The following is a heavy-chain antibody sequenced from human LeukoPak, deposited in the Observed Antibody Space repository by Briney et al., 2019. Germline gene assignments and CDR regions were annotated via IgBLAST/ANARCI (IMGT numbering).Heavy chain of an antibody. D-gene: IGHD3-22*01. CDR1: GGSISSGGYS. CDR2: IYHSGST. Sequence: PSQTLSLTCAVSGGSISSGGYSWSWIRQPPGKGLEWIGYIYHSGSTYYNPSLKSRVTISVDRSKNQFSLKLSSVTAADTAVYYCARERDSNYYDSRGYSDAFDIWGQGTMVTVSS. V-gene: IGHV4-30-2*01. CDR3: ARERDSNYYDSRGYSDAFDI. J-gene: IGHJ3*02.